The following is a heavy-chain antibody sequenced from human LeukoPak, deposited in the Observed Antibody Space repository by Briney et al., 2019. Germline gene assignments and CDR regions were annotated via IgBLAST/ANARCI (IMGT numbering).Heavy chain of an antibody. CDR2: IYYSGST. V-gene: IGHV4-39*02. D-gene: IGHD1-26*01. CDR1: GGSISSSSYY. CDR3: ARDGPKWELLSGGDNAFDI. J-gene: IGHJ3*02. Sequence: SETLSLTCTVSGGSISSSSYYWGWIRQPPGKGLEWIGSIYYSGSTYYNPSLKSRVTISVDTSKNQFSLKLSSVTAADTAVYYCARDGPKWELLSGGDNAFDIWGQGTMVTVSS.